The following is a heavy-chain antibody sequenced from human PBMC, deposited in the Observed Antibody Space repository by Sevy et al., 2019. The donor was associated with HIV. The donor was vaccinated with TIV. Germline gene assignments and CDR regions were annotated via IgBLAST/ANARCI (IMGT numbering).Heavy chain of an antibody. CDR2: IYSGGST. J-gene: IGHJ4*02. CDR1: GFTVSSNY. D-gene: IGHD6-19*01. CDR3: ARVGSSGWYVDY. V-gene: IGHV3-53*01. Sequence: GGSLRLSCAASGFTVSSNYMSWVRQAPGKGLEWVSVIYSGGSTYYADSVKGRFTISRDNSKNTPYLQMNSLRAEDTAVYYCARVGSSGWYVDYWGQGTLVTVSS.